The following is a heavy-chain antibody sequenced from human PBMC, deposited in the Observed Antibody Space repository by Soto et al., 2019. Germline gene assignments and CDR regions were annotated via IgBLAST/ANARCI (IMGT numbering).Heavy chain of an antibody. J-gene: IGHJ5*02. CDR1: GYTFTNFG. D-gene: IGHD2-2*01. CDR3: GRVIPGVEAWFDP. Sequence: QVQLVQSGAEVKKPGASVKVSCRASGYTFTNFGVTWVRRAPGQGREGMGWISAYTDTPNYAQKVQGRVTITIDTSTSTAYMDLRSLTSDDTAVYDCGRVIPGVEAWFDPWGQGTLVTVSS. CDR2: ISAYTDTP. V-gene: IGHV1-18*01.